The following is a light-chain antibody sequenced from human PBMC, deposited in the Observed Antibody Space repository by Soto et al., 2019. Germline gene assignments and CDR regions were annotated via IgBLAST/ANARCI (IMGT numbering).Light chain of an antibody. V-gene: IGLV2-14*03. CDR2: DVA. J-gene: IGLJ1*01. CDR3: VSFTSSTASG. CDR1: SSDVGGSNF. Sequence: QSVLTQPASVSASPVQSITISCTGTSSDVGGSNFVSWYQQHPGKPPKLIIYDVATRPSGVSNRFSGSKSGSTASLIISRLQTEDEADYYCVSFTSSTASGVGSGTKVIVL.